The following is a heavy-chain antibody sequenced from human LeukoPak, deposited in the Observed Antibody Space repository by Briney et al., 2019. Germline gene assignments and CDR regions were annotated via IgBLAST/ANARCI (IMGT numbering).Heavy chain of an antibody. V-gene: IGHV4-59*01. CDR2: LYDSVST. J-gene: IGHJ4*02. D-gene: IGHD6-19*01. CDR1: GGSISRYY. Sequence: SETLSLTCTVSGGSISRYYWSWMRQPPGKGLEWIGYLYDSVSTKYNPSLKSRVTISLDTSTNQFSLKLSSVTAADTAVYFCARLGWYSGYFDSWGQGTLVTVSS. CDR3: ARLGWYSGYFDS.